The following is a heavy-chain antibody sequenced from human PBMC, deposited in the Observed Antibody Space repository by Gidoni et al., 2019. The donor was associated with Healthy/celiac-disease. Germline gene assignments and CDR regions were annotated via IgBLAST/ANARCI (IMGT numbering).Heavy chain of an antibody. D-gene: IGHD7-27*01. CDR3: AKGSNWGSLFDY. Sequence: EVQLLESGGGLVQPGGSLSLSCAASGFTFSSYAMSWVRQAPGKGLEWVSAISGSGGSTYYADSVKGRFTISRDNSKNTLYLQMNSLRAEDTAVYYCAKGSNWGSLFDYWGQGTLVTVSS. V-gene: IGHV3-23*01. CDR1: GFTFSSYA. J-gene: IGHJ4*02. CDR2: ISGSGGST.